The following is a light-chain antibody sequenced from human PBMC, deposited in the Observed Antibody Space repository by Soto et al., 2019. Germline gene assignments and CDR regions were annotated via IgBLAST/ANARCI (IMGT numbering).Light chain of an antibody. V-gene: IGLV2-14*01. CDR3: SSYISSSTPYV. J-gene: IGLJ1*01. Sequence: QSALTQPTSVSGSPGQSITISCTGTSSDIGAYNYVSWYQQYPGKAPKLMIYGVTNRPSGVSNRFSGSKSGNTASLTISGLQAEDEGDYYCSSYISSSTPYVFGTGTKLTVL. CDR2: GVT. CDR1: SSDIGAYNY.